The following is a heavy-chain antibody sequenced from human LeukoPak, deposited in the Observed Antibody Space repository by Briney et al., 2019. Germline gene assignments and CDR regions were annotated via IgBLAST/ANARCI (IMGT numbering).Heavy chain of an antibody. CDR3: ARDLGYYRADY. J-gene: IGHJ4*02. D-gene: IGHD1-26*01. CDR2: ITSSGHWT. CDR1: GFXFSSYA. V-gene: IGHV3-23*01. Sequence: GGSLRLSCAASGFXFSSYAISWVRQAPGKGLKWVSTITSSGHWTNYADSVKGRFTISRDNSKNTLYLQMNSLRAEDTAVYYCARDLGYYRADYWGQGTLVTVSS.